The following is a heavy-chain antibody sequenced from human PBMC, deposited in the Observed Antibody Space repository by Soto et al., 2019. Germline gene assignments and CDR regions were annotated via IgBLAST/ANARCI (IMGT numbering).Heavy chain of an antibody. CDR3: ARVFYDRGGNYNHY. D-gene: IGHD3-22*01. J-gene: IGHJ4*02. CDR1: GFTFSSYA. V-gene: IGHV3-64*02. Sequence: GGSLRLSCAASGFTFSSYAMHWVRQAPGKGLEYVSAITSTGGITYYADSVKGRFTISRDNSKNTLYLQMGSLRAEDMAVYYCARVFYDRGGNYNHYWGQGVLVTGSS. CDR2: ITSTGGIT.